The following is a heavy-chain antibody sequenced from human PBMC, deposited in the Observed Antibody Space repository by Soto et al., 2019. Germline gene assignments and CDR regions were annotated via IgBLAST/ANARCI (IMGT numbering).Heavy chain of an antibody. Sequence: GGSLRLSCAASGFTFSSYSMNWVRQAPGKGLEWVSYISSSSSTIYYADSVKGRFTISRDNAKNSLYLQMNSLRAEDTAVYYCARDVTIFGVVIRAFDIWGQGTMVTVSS. D-gene: IGHD3-3*01. J-gene: IGHJ3*02. CDR1: GFTFSSYS. CDR3: ARDVTIFGVVIRAFDI. CDR2: ISSSSSTI. V-gene: IGHV3-48*01.